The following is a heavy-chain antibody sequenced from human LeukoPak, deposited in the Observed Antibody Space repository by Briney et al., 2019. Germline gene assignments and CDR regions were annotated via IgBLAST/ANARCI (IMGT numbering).Heavy chain of an antibody. V-gene: IGHV1-8*01. CDR2: MNPNSGNT. Sequence: ASVKVSCKASGYTLTSYDINWVRQATGQGLEWMGWMNPNSGNTGYAQKFQGRVTMTRNTSISTAYMELSSLRSEDTAVYYCARRSDDYDSSAYYHWGQGTLVTVSS. CDR3: ARRSDDYDSSAYYH. D-gene: IGHD3-22*01. CDR1: GYTLTSYD. J-gene: IGHJ4*02.